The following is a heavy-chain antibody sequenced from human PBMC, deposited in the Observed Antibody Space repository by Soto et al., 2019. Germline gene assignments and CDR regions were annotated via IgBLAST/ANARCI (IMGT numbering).Heavy chain of an antibody. D-gene: IGHD6-19*01. V-gene: IGHV1-3*05. CDR2: INAGNGNT. J-gene: IGHJ3*02. Sequence: QVQLVQSGAEEKKPGASVKVSCKASGYTFTSYAMHWVRQAPGQRLEWMGWINAGNGNTKYSQKFQGRVTITRDTSASTAYMELSSLSSEDTAVYYCAREGYSSGWSDAFDIWGQGTMVTVSS. CDR3: AREGYSSGWSDAFDI. CDR1: GYTFTSYA.